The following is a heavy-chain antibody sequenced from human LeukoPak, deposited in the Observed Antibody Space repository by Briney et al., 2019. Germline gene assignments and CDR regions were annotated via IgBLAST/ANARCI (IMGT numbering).Heavy chain of an antibody. V-gene: IGHV1-24*01. J-gene: IGHJ4*02. CDR1: GYTLTELS. CDR2: FDPEDGET. Sequence: ASVKVSCKVPGYTLTELSMHWVRQAPGKGLEWMGGFDPEDGETIYAQRFQGRVTMTEDTSTDTAYMELSSLSSEDTAVYYCATDRYSSGWYYFDYWGQGTLVTVSS. D-gene: IGHD6-19*01. CDR3: ATDRYSSGWYYFDY.